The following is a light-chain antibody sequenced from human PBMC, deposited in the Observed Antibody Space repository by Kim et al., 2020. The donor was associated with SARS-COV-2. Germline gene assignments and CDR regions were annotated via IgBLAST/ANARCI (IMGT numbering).Light chain of an antibody. Sequence: QSVLTQPPSVSAAPGQKVTISCSGGSSNIGNNYVSWYQQLPGTAPRLLIYDNYKRPSGIPDRFSGSKSGTSATLVITGLQTGDEADYYCGTWDNSLSGFCVFGGGTQLTVL. J-gene: IGLJ3*02. CDR3: GTWDNSLSGFCV. V-gene: IGLV1-51*01. CDR1: SSNIGNNY. CDR2: DNY.